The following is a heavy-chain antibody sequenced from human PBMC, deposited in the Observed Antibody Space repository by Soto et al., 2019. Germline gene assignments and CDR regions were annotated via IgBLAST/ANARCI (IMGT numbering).Heavy chain of an antibody. D-gene: IGHD2-21*01. V-gene: IGHV1-18*03. CDR2: ISAYNGNT. J-gene: IGHJ4*02. CDR3: ARGQLRCGGYSDY. Sequence: ASVTVSCKASVYTFTSHGISWVRQAPGQGLEWKGWISAYNGNTNYAQKLQGRVTMTTDTSTSTAYMELRSLGSDDVAVYYCARGQLRCGGYSDYWGQGTLVTVSS. CDR1: VYTFTSHG.